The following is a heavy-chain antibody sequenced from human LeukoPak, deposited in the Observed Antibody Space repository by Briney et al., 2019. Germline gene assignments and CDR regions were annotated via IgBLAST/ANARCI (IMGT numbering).Heavy chain of an antibody. D-gene: IGHD6-13*01. J-gene: IGHJ4*02. CDR3: AKAQMYSSKKYFDY. Sequence: PGGSLRLSCAASGFTFSSYAMSWVRQAPGKGLEWVSAISGSGGSTYYADSVKGRFTISRDNPKNTLYLQMNSLRAEDTAVYYCAKAQMYSSKKYFDYWGQGTLVTVSS. CDR1: GFTFSSYA. V-gene: IGHV3-23*01. CDR2: ISGSGGST.